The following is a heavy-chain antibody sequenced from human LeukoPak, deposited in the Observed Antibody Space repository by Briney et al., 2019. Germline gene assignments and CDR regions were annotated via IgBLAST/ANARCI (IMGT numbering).Heavy chain of an antibody. J-gene: IGHJ4*02. Sequence: PSETLSLTCTVSGGSISSSSYFWGWIRQPPGKGLEWIGNIYYSGSTYYNPSLKSRVTISVDTSKNQFSLKLSSVTAADTAVYYCARAGSPGIVAAPFDYWGQGTLVTVSS. CDR3: ARAGSPGIVAAPFDY. V-gene: IGHV4-39*07. CDR1: GGSISSSSYF. CDR2: IYYSGST. D-gene: IGHD6-13*01.